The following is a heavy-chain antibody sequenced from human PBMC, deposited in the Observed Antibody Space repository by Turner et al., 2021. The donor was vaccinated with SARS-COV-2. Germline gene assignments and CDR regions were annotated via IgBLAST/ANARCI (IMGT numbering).Heavy chain of an antibody. CDR3: AKDRSFRGGTYLFDY. J-gene: IGHJ4*02. CDR1: GFTFSSYG. Sequence: QVHLVESGGGVVQPGRSLRLSCAASGFTFSSYGMHWVRQAPGKGLEWVSIKSYDGNNQSYADSVKGRITISRDNSKNTLYLQMNSLRAEDTAVYYCAKDRSFRGGTYLFDYWGQGTLVTVSS. CDR2: KSYDGNNQ. V-gene: IGHV3-30*18. D-gene: IGHD1-26*01.